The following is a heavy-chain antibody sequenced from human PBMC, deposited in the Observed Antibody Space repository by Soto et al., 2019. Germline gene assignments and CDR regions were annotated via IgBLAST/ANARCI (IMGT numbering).Heavy chain of an antibody. D-gene: IGHD2-2*01. CDR1: GGSISSNNW. CDR2: IYHSGST. J-gene: IGHJ5*02. V-gene: IGHV4-4*02. CDR3: ARVPDR. Sequence: SETLSLTCAVSGGSISSNNWWSWVRQPPGKGLEWIGEIYHSGSTNYNPSFKSRVAMSVDRSKNQFSLKLSSVTTADTAVYYCARVPDRWGQGTLVTVSS.